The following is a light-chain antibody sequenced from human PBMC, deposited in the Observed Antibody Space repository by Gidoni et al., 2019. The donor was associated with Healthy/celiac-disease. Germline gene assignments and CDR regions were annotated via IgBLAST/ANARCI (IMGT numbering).Light chain of an antibody. CDR3: SSYPSSSTLV. CDR1: SSDVGGYNY. V-gene: IGLV2-14*01. Sequence: QSALTQPASVSGSPGQSITISCTGTSSDVGGYNYVSWYQQHPGQAPKLMLYDVSNRPSGVSNRFSGSKSGNTASLTISGLQAEDEADYYCSSYPSSSTLVFGTGTKVTVL. CDR2: DVS. J-gene: IGLJ1*01.